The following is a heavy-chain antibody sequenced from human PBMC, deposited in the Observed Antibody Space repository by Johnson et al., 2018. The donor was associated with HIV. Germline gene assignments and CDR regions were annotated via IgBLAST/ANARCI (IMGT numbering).Heavy chain of an antibody. CDR1: GFTFDDYG. CDR3: ARDLVGGSYLLWAFDI. V-gene: IGHV3-20*04. D-gene: IGHD1-26*01. J-gene: IGHJ3*02. CDR2: INWNGGST. Sequence: VQLVESGGGVVRPGGSLRLSCAASGFTFDDYGMTWVRQVPGKGLEWVSGINWNGGSTGYADSVKGRFSIFRDNAKNSLALQMNSRRAEDTAVYYCARDLVGGSYLLWAFDIWGQGTMVTVSS.